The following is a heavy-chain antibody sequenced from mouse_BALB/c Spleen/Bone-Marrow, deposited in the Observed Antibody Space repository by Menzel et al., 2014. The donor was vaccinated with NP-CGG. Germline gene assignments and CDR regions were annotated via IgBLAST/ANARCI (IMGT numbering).Heavy chain of an antibody. CDR1: GYAFSRYW. D-gene: IGHD6-2*01. CDR2: IYPGDGDT. V-gene: IGHV1-80*01. CDR3: ARQVVHDY. Sequence: LVESGAELVRPGSSVKISCKASGYAFSRYWMSWVKQRPGQGLEWIGQIYPGDGDTNYNGKFKDKATLTADKSSSTAYMHLSSLTSEDSAVYFCARQVVHDYWGQGTTLTVSS. J-gene: IGHJ2*01.